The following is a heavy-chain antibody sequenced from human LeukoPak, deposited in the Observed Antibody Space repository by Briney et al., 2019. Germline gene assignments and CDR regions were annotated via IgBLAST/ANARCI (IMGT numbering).Heavy chain of an antibody. J-gene: IGHJ4*02. CDR2: IYHSGST. CDR3: AREGGPYIVATPSDFDY. V-gene: IGHV4-38-2*02. D-gene: IGHD5-12*01. CDR1: GYSISSGCY. Sequence: SETLSLTCAVSGYSISSGCYWGWIRPPPGKGLEWIGSIYHSGSTYYNPSLKSRVTISVDTSKNQFSLKLSSVTAADTAVYYCAREGGPYIVATPSDFDYWGQGTLVTVSS.